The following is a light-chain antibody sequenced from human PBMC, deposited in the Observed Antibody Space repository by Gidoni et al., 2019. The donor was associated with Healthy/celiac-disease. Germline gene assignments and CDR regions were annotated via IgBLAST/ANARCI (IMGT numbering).Light chain of an antibody. CDR2: YDS. V-gene: IGLV3-21*04. CDR3: QVWDSSSDHSVV. CDR1: NIGSKS. J-gene: IGLJ2*01. Sequence: SSVLTQPPSVSVAPGKTARIPCGGNNIGSKSVHWYQQKPGQAPVLVIYYDSDRPSGIPERFSGSNSGNTATLTISRVEAGDEADYYCQVWDSSSDHSVVFGGGTKLTVL.